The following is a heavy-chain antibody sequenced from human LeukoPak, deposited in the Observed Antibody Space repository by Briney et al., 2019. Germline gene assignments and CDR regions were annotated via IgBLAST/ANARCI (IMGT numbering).Heavy chain of an antibody. J-gene: IGHJ5*02. CDR3: AKDAFDYDSSGYFQPNWFDP. CDR2: ISGSGGST. CDR1: GFTFSSYA. V-gene: IGHV3-23*01. D-gene: IGHD3-22*01. Sequence: GGSLRLSCAASGFTFSSYAMSWVRQAPGKGLEWVSAISGSGGSTYYADSVKGRFTISRDNSKNTLYLQMNSLRAEDTAVYYCAKDAFDYDSSGYFQPNWFDPWGQGTLVTVSS.